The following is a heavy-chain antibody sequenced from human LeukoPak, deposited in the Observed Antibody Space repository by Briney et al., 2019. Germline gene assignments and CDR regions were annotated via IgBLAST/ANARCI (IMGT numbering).Heavy chain of an antibody. CDR3: ARGGYYYLDV. J-gene: IGHJ6*03. V-gene: IGHV4-59*01. Sequence: SSETLSLTCTMSGGSISPYYWSWIRQPPGKGLEWIAYIFHSGTTKYNPSLKSRVAISLDTPKSQFSLKLHSVTAADTAVYYCARGGYYYLDVWGRGTTVTVSS. CDR2: IFHSGTT. CDR1: GGSISPYY.